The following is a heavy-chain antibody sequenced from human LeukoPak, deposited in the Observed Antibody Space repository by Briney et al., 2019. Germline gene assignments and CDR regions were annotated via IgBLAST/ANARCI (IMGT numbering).Heavy chain of an antibody. V-gene: IGHV3-48*03. CDR2: ISSSGSTI. CDR1: GFTFSSYE. Sequence: GGSLRLSCAASGFTFSSYEMNWVRQAPGKGLEGVSYISSSGSTIYYADSVKGRFTISRDNAKNSLYLQMNSLRAEDTAVYYCASVDIVAPGGWGQGTLVTVSS. D-gene: IGHD5-12*01. J-gene: IGHJ4*02. CDR3: ASVDIVAPGG.